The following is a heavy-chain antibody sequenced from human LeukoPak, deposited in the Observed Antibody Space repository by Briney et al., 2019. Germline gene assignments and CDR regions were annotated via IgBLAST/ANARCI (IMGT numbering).Heavy chain of an antibody. CDR3: AKVGRASGWHVFDY. Sequence: GGSLRLSCAASGFTFDDYAMHWVRQAPGKGLEWVSLISGDGGSTCYADSVKGRFTISRDNSKNSLYLQMNSLRTEDTALYYCAKVGRASGWHVFDYWGQGTLVTVSS. V-gene: IGHV3-43*02. CDR1: GFTFDDYA. D-gene: IGHD6-19*01. J-gene: IGHJ4*02. CDR2: ISGDGGST.